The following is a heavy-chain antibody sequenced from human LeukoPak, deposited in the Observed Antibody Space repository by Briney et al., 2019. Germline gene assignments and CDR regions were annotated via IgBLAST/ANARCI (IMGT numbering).Heavy chain of an antibody. CDR2: INPSGGGT. D-gene: IGHD6-19*01. CDR3: ARQGAYSSAIGMGY. Sequence: ASVKVSCKASGYTFNNYYMYWVRQAPGQGLEWMGMINPSGGGTSYAQKFQGRVTMTRDTSTRTVYIEVSSLKPEDTAVYYCARQGAYSSAIGMGYWGQGTLVTVSS. CDR1: GYTFNNYY. V-gene: IGHV1-46*02. J-gene: IGHJ4*02.